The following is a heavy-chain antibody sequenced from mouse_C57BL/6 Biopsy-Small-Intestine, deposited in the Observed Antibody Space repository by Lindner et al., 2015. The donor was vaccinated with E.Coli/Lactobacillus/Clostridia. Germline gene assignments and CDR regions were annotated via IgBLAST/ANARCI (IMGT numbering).Heavy chain of an antibody. J-gene: IGHJ2*01. D-gene: IGHD1-1*01. CDR3: TRSLLRYRSYFDY. CDR2: IYPDNGGN. V-gene: IGHV1-34*01. CDR1: GYTFTDFY. Sequence: VQLQESGPELVKPGASVKMSCKASGYTFTDFYMHWVKQSHGKSLEWIGYIYPDNGGNGYNQKFKDKATLTVDESSSTAYMELRSLTSEDSAVYYCTRSLLRYRSYFDYWGQGTTLTVSS.